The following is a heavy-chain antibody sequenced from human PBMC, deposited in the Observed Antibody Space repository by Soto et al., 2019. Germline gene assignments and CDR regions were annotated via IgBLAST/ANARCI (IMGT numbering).Heavy chain of an antibody. CDR1: GGTFSSYT. Sequence: ASVKVSCKASGGTFSSYTISWVRQAPGQGLEWMGRIIPILGIANYAQKFQGRVTITADKSTSTAYMELSSLRSEDTAVYYCARDHTGYDYGLYYFDYRGQRTLVTVSS. D-gene: IGHD5-12*01. V-gene: IGHV1-69*04. J-gene: IGHJ4*02. CDR3: ARDHTGYDYGLYYFDY. CDR2: IIPILGIA.